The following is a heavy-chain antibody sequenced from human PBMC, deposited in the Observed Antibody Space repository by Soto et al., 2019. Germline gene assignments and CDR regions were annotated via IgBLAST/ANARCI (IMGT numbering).Heavy chain of an antibody. CDR3: AKVYDSSGYYPRDYYGMDV. Sequence: PGGSLRLSCAASGFTFSSYGVHWVRQAPGKGLEWVAVISYDGSNKYYADSVKGRFTISRDNSKNTLYLQMNSLRAEDTAVYYCAKVYDSSGYYPRDYYGMDVWGQGTTVTVSS. J-gene: IGHJ6*02. D-gene: IGHD3-22*01. CDR1: GFTFSSYG. V-gene: IGHV3-30*18. CDR2: ISYDGSNK.